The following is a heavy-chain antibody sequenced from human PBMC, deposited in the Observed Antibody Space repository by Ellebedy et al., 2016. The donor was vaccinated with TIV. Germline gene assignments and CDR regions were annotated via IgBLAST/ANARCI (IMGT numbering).Heavy chain of an antibody. J-gene: IGHJ6*02. CDR1: GFTFSDYY. V-gene: IGHV3-11*04. CDR2: ISSSGSTI. CDR3: ARDLLSGSYKPEYYYYYGMDV. D-gene: IGHD1-26*01. Sequence: GESLKISCAASGFTFSDYYMSWIRQAPGTGLEWVSYISSSGSTIYYADSVKGRFTISRDNAKNSLYLQMNSLRAEDTAVYYCARDLLSGSYKPEYYYYYGMDVWGQGTTVTVSS.